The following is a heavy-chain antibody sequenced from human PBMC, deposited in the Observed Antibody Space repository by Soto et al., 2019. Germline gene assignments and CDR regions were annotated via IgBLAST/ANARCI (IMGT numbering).Heavy chain of an antibody. CDR3: ARDPAYGGSYWVDY. Sequence: SGKLSCKASGGTFSSYAISWVRQAPGQGLEWMGGIIPIFGTANYAQKFQGRVTITADESTSTAYMELSSLRSEDTAVYYCARDPAYGGSYWVDYRGQGTPVTGSS. D-gene: IGHD2-15*01. J-gene: IGHJ4*02. CDR1: GGTFSSYA. V-gene: IGHV1-69*13. CDR2: IIPIFGTA.